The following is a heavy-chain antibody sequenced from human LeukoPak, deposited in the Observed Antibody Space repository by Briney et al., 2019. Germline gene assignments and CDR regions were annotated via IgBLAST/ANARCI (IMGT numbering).Heavy chain of an antibody. Sequence: SETLSLTCTVSGGSISSYYWSWIRQPPGKGLEWIGYIYYSGSTNCNPSLKSRVTISVDTSKNQFSLKLSSVTAADTAVYYCARAESYYYGSIDPWGQGTLVTVSS. CDR1: GGSISSYY. CDR3: ARAESYYYGSIDP. V-gene: IGHV4-59*01. D-gene: IGHD3-10*01. J-gene: IGHJ5*02. CDR2: IYYSGST.